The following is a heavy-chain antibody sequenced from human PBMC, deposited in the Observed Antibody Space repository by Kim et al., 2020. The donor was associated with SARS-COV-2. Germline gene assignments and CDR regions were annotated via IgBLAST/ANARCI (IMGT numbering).Heavy chain of an antibody. Sequence: NPSLTSRVTISVDKSKNQFSLKLSSVTAADTAVYYCASVGGWEPRGAFDIWGQGTMVTVSS. D-gene: IGHD1-26*01. J-gene: IGHJ3*02. V-gene: IGHV4-59*01. CDR3: ASVGGWEPRGAFDI.